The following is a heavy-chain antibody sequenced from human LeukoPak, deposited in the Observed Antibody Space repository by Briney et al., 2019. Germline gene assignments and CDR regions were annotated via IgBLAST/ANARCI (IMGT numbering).Heavy chain of an antibody. CDR1: GFTFSSYS. V-gene: IGHV3-21*01. Sequence: GGSLRLSCAASGFTFSSYSMNWVRQAPGKGLEWVSSISSSSNYIYYADSVKGRFTISRDNAKNSLYLQVNSLRAEDTAVYYCARPYYDSSGYYRFDYWGQGTLVTVSS. CDR2: ISSSSNYI. J-gene: IGHJ4*02. CDR3: ARPYYDSSGYYRFDY. D-gene: IGHD3-22*01.